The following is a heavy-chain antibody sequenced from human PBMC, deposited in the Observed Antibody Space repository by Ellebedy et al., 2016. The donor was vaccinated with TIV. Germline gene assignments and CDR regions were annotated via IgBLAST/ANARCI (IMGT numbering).Heavy chain of an antibody. CDR3: ARCPGDTAMVTCYFDY. V-gene: IGHV4-4*07. J-gene: IGHJ4*02. Sequence: MPSETLSLTCTVSGCSIRTYFWSWIRQPAGTGLEWIGRIYSSGSTIYNPPLKSRVTVSVDTSKNQFSLKLTAVTAADTAVYYCARCPGDTAMVTCYFDYWGQGTLVTVSS. CDR2: IYSSGST. D-gene: IGHD5-18*01. CDR1: GCSIRTYF.